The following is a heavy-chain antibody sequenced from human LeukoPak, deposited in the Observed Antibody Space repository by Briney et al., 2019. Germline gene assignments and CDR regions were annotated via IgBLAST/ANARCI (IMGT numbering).Heavy chain of an antibody. J-gene: IGHJ4*02. CDR3: ARRGYCSSTSCYVRRRGFDY. Sequence: GGSLRLSCTASGFTFSDYWMTWVRQAPGKGPEWVANIEQDGSQRYYVDSVRGRFTISRDNAKNSLFLQMNGLRAEDTAVYYCARRGYCSSTSCYVRRRGFDYWGQGTLVTVSS. D-gene: IGHD2-2*01. CDR2: IEQDGSQR. CDR1: GFTFSDYW. V-gene: IGHV3-7*01.